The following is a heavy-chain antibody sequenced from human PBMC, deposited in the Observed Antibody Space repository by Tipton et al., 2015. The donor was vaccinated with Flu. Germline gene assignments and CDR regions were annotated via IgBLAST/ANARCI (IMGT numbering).Heavy chain of an antibody. J-gene: IGHJ3*02. D-gene: IGHD3-16*02. CDR1: GGSISSYY. V-gene: IGHV4-59*08. CDR3: SRHVGRGMITFGGVIALYPHYDAFDI. Sequence: TLSLTCTVSGGSISSYYWSWIRQPPGKGLEWIGYIYYSGSTNYNPARKSRVTISVDTSKNQFSLKLSSVTAADTAVYYCSRHVGRGMITFGGVIALYPHYDAFDIWDQGTMVTVSS. CDR2: IYYSGST.